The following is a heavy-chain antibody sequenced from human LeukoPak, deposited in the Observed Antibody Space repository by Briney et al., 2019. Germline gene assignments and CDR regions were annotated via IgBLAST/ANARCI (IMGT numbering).Heavy chain of an antibody. V-gene: IGHV3-30*02. D-gene: IGHD5-24*01. CDR2: IRYDGSNK. J-gene: IGHJ4*02. CDR1: GFTFSSYG. Sequence: PGGSLRLSCAASGFTFSSYGMHWVRQAPGKGLEWVAFIRYDGSNKYYADSVKGRFTISRDNSKNTLYLQMNSLRAEDTAVYYCADVEMATNTVGPSGYWGQGTLVTVSS. CDR3: ADVEMATNTVGPSGY.